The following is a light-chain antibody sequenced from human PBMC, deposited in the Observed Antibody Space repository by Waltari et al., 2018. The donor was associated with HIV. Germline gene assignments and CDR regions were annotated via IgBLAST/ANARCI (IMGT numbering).Light chain of an antibody. CDR3: ASFTSNYTLI. Sequence: QSTLTQPASVSGSPGQSITISCTGSTTDFGLYTFIPWYQPHPGGVPKVIIYEVFSRPSGISSRFSGSRSANTASLTISWLQPEDEADYYCASFTSNYTLIFGGGTKVTVL. CDR1: TTDFGLYTF. J-gene: IGLJ2*01. V-gene: IGLV2-14*01. CDR2: EVF.